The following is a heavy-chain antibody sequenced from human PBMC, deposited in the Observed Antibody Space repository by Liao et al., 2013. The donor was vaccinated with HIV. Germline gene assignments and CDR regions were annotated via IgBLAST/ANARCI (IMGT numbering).Heavy chain of an antibody. J-gene: IGHJ4*02. Sequence: QVQLQQWGAGLLKPSETLSLTCAVYGGSFSGYYWSWIRQPPGKGLEWIGEINHSGSTNYNPSLKSRVTISVDTSKNQFSLKLSSVTAADTAVYYCARTTGYYRNIDYWGQGTLVTVSS. CDR1: GGSFSGYY. V-gene: IGHV4-34*01. CDR2: INHSGST. CDR3: ARTTGYYRNIDY. D-gene: IGHD3-9*01.